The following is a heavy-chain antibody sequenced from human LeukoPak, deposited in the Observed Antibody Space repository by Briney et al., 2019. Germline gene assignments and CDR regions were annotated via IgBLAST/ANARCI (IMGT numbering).Heavy chain of an antibody. CDR1: GFALNIYW. CDR3: AKSDWFDP. J-gene: IGHJ5*02. V-gene: IGHV3-74*01. CDR2: SDGSRT. Sequence: GRSLRLSCAASGFALNIYWTHSVRQAPRKGLMWVSRSDGSRTFYADSVKGRFTVSRDNAKNTLYLQMNSLRVEDTAVYYCAKSDWFDPWGRGTLVTVSS.